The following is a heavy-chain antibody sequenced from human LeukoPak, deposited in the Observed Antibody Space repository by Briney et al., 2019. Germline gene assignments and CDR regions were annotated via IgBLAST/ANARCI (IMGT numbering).Heavy chain of an antibody. CDR1: GYTFTGYY. CDR3: ARGSSTRVYYYYCMDV. V-gene: IGHV1-2*02. D-gene: IGHD6-6*01. J-gene: IGHJ6*03. CDR2: INPNSGGT. Sequence: GASVKVSCKASGYTFTGYYMHWVRQAPGQGLEWMGWINPNSGGTNYAQKFQGRVTMTRDTSISTAYMEVSRVRSDDTAMYYCARGSSTRVYYYYCMDVWGKGTTVTVSS.